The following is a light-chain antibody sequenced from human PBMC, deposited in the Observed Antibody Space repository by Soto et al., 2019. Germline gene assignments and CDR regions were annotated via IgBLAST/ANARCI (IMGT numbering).Light chain of an antibody. CDR1: QSISTW. CDR3: QQHNLYPWT. CDR2: EAS. V-gene: IGKV1-5*01. J-gene: IGKJ1*01. Sequence: DIQMTQSPSTLSTSVCDRVTITCRASQSISTWLAWYQQKPGKAPNLLIYEASTLENGVSSRFSGSGSGTEFTLTISSLQPADIATYYCQQHNLYPWTFGQGTKVDIK.